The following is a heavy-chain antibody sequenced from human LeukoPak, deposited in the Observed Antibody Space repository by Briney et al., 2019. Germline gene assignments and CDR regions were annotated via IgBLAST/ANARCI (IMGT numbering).Heavy chain of an antibody. J-gene: IGHJ4*02. CDR3: PKILITTGSFQDH. Sequence: GGSLRLSCAASGFTFSNAWMSWVRQAPGKGLEWVAGISTGAGNSYFADSVKGRFTISRDNSKNTLLLQMDSLRAEDTAAYYCPKILITTGSFQDHWGQGTPVTVSS. V-gene: IGHV3-23*01. D-gene: IGHD1-26*01. CDR1: GFTFSNAW. CDR2: ISTGAGNS.